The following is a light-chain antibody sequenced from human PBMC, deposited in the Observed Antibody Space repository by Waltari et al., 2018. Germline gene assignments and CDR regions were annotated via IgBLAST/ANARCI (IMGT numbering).Light chain of an antibody. CDR1: TSDIGAYDL. V-gene: IGLV2-14*01. Sequence: HSALTQPASVSGSPGQSISLSCAGTTSDIGAYDLVSWYQKYPGKAPKLIIYEVKNRPSDISPRFSASKSGDTASLTISGLQAEDEAEYYCASYVNSFALVFGGGTKVSVL. J-gene: IGLJ2*01. CDR2: EVK. CDR3: ASYVNSFALV.